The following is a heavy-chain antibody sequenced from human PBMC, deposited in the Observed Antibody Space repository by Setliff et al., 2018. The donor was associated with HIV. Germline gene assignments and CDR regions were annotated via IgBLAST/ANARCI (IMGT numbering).Heavy chain of an antibody. V-gene: IGHV1-2*02. CDR1: GYTFTGYY. CDR3: ARDHYDSSGYIFFPGLPDY. CDR2: INPNNGGT. Sequence: ASVKVSCKASGYTFTGYYMHWVRQAPGQGLEWMGWINPNNGGTNYAQKFQGRVTMTRDTSISTAYMELSRLRSDDTAVYYCARDHYDSSGYIFFPGLPDYWGQGTLVTV. D-gene: IGHD3-22*01. J-gene: IGHJ4*02.